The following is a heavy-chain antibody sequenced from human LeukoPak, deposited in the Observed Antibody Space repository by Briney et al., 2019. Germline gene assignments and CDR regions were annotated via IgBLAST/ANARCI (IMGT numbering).Heavy chain of an antibody. Sequence: GGSLSLSYAASGFTFYDYAVHCVTEAPRTGLEGGSSISWNSGNLDYGDYVKGRFTISRDNAKNSLYLEMNSLGPEDTALYYCAKGRGSSDWYNSLDFWGQGTLVSVSS. D-gene: IGHD6-19*01. CDR3: AKGRGSSDWYNSLDF. CDR1: GFTFYDYA. J-gene: IGHJ4*02. CDR2: ISWNSGNL. V-gene: IGHV3-9*01.